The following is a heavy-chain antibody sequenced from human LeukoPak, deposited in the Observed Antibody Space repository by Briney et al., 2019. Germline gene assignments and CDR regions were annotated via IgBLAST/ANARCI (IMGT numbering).Heavy chain of an antibody. V-gene: IGHV3-33*01. D-gene: IGHD3-3*01. CDR2: IWYDGSNK. Sequence: PSGGSLRLSCAASGFTFSSYGMHWVRQAPGKGLEWVAVIWYDGSNKYYADSVKGRFTISRDNSKNTLYLQMNSLRAEDTAVYYCARGGYDFWSGYNGYYFDYWGQGTLVTVSS. CDR1: GFTFSSYG. CDR3: ARGGYDFWSGYNGYYFDY. J-gene: IGHJ4*02.